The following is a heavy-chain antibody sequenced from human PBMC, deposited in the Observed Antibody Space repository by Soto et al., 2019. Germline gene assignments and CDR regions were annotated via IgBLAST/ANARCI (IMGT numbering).Heavy chain of an antibody. CDR2: ISSSSSYI. CDR3: ARDLVEDSSSCPYY. J-gene: IGHJ4*02. D-gene: IGHD6-13*01. CDR1: GFTFSSYS. Sequence: PGGSLRLSCAASGFTFSSYSMNWVRQAPGKGLEWVSSISSSSSYIYYADSVKGRFTISRDNAKNSLYLQMNSLRAEDTAVYYCARDLVEDSSSCPYYWGQGTLVTVS. V-gene: IGHV3-21*01.